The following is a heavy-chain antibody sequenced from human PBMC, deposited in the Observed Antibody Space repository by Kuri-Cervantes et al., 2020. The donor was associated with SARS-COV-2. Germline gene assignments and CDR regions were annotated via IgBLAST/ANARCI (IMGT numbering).Heavy chain of an antibody. V-gene: IGHV1-2*02. J-gene: IGHJ6*04. CDR2: INPNSGGT. D-gene: IGHD2-2*02. CDR3: ARPNSPRCTSCYRMDV. CDR1: GYTFTSYD. Sequence: ASVKVSCKASGYTFTSYDINWVRQATGQGLEWMGWINPNSGGTNYAQKFQGRVTMTRDTSISAAYMELSSLRSEDTAVYYCARPNSPRCTSCYRMDVWGKGTTVTVSS.